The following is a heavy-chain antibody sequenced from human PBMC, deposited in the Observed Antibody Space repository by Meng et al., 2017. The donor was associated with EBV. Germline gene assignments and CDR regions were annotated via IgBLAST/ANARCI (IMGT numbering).Heavy chain of an antibody. Sequence: QVQWVQAGVEVKKPGSSVKVSCKAPGGTFSSYAISWVRQAPGQGLEWMGGIIPIFGTANYAQKFQGRVTITADKSTSTAYMELSSLRSEDTAVYYCARAEIAAAGRLDYWGQGTLVTVSS. CDR2: IIPIFGTA. CDR3: ARAEIAAAGRLDY. V-gene: IGHV1-69*06. CDR1: GGTFSSYA. J-gene: IGHJ4*02. D-gene: IGHD6-13*01.